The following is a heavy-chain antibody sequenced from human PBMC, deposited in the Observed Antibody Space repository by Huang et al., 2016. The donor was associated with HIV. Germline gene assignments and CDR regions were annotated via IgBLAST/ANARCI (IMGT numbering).Heavy chain of an antibody. Sequence: QLQLQESGPGLVKPSETLSLTCTVSGGSIRSDNYYWGWIRQPPGKGLAWIGSIDYSGSTYYNPYIKSRVTITVDTSKNQFALKMRSVTAADTAVYYCARLPGSITMIRGVITDPYWGQGTLVTVSS. J-gene: IGHJ4*02. V-gene: IGHV4-39*01. CDR2: IDYSGST. CDR1: GGSIRSDNYY. D-gene: IGHD3-10*01. CDR3: ARLPGSITMIRGVITDPY.